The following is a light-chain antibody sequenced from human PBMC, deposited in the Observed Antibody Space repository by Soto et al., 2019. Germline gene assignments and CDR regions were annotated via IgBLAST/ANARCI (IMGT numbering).Light chain of an antibody. J-gene: IGKJ5*01. Sequence: EIAMTQSRATLSVSPRERATLPCRVSQSDSSNLAWYQQKPGQAPRLLIYGASSRATGIPVRFSGSGSGTEFTLTISSLQSEDVAVYYCQQYNNWPLTFGQGTRLEIK. V-gene: IGKV3-15*01. CDR1: QSDSSN. CDR2: GAS. CDR3: QQYNNWPLT.